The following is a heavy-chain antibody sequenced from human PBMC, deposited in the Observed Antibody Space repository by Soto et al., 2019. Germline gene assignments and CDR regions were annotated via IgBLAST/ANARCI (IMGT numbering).Heavy chain of an antibody. CDR1: GFTFNTYD. D-gene: IGHD2-21*01. Sequence: EVQLVESGGGLVKPGGSLRLSCAASGFTFNTYDMNWVRQAPGKGLEWVSSITTSSDYMYYADSLKGRITISRDNAKNSLFLQVINRRAEDTAVYYCVGSGTARLLRHGGFDNWGQGTLVTVSS. V-gene: IGHV3-21*01. J-gene: IGHJ5*02. CDR2: ITTSSDYM. CDR3: VGSGTARLLRHGGFDN.